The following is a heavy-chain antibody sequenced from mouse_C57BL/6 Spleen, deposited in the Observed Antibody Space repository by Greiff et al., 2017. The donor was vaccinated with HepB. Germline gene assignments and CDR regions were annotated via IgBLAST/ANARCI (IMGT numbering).Heavy chain of an antibody. V-gene: IGHV1-5*01. D-gene: IGHD2-4*01. J-gene: IGHJ2*01. CDR2: IYPGNSDT. Sequence: EVQLQQSGTVLARPGASVKKSCKTSGYTFTSYWMHWVKQRPGQGLEWIGAIYPGNSDTSYNQKFKGKAKLTAVTSASTAYMELSSLTNEDSAVYYCTRCLSIYYDYVGYFDYWCQGTTLTVSS. CDR1: GYTFTSYW. CDR3: TRCLSIYYDYVGYFDY.